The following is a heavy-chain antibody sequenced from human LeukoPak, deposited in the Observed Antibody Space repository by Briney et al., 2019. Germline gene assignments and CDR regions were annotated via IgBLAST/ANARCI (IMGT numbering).Heavy chain of an antibody. CDR2: ISGHDGNT. CDR1: GGTFSSYA. V-gene: IGHV1-18*01. Sequence: ASVKVSCKASGGTFSSYAISWVRQAPGQGLEWVGWISGHDGNTKYAQKYQGRVTMTTETSTSTAYMELSSLGSDDTAVYYCVRDAYGSGKGFFDYWGQGTLATVSS. CDR3: VRDAYGSGKGFFDY. D-gene: IGHD3-10*01. J-gene: IGHJ4*02.